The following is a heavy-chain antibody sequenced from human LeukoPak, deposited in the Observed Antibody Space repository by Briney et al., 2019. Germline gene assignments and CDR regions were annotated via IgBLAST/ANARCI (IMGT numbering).Heavy chain of an antibody. Sequence: GASVKVSCKASGYTFTGYYMHWVRQAPGQGLEWMGWINPNSGGTNFAQKFQGRVTMTRDTSINTAYMELSRLTSDDTAVYYCARDPYSNWSYDKMDAWGQGATVTVSS. CDR3: ARDPYSNWSYDKMDA. J-gene: IGHJ6*02. V-gene: IGHV1-2*02. D-gene: IGHD3-9*01. CDR2: INPNSGGT. CDR1: GYTFTGYY.